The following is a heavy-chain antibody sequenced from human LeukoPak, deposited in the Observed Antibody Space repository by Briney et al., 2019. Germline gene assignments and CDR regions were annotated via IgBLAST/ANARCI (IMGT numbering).Heavy chain of an antibody. V-gene: IGHV3-33*01. D-gene: IGHD6-19*01. CDR2: IWYDGSNK. Sequence: GGSLRLSCAASGFTFSSYGMHWVRQAPGKGLEWVAVIWYDGSNKYYADSVKGRFTISRDNSKNTLYLQMNSLRAEDTAVYYCATSGIAVAVDYWGQGTLVTVSS. CDR3: ATSGIAVAVDY. CDR1: GFTFSSYG. J-gene: IGHJ4*02.